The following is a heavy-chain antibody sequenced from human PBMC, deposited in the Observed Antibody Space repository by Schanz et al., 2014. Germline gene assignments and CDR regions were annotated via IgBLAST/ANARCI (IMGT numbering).Heavy chain of an antibody. D-gene: IGHD1-26*01. V-gene: IGHV3-33*01. J-gene: IGHJ6*02. CDR2: IWYDGSNK. Sequence: QVHLVESGGGVVQPGRSLRLSCAASGFPFSSYGMHWVRQAPGRGLEWVTLIWYDGSNKYYAESVNGRFTISRDNPKNTLYLQMNSLRAEYTAVYYCARDMTSMGESGFYYYGMDVWGQGTTATDSS. CDR1: GFPFSSYG. CDR3: ARDMTSMGESGFYYYGMDV.